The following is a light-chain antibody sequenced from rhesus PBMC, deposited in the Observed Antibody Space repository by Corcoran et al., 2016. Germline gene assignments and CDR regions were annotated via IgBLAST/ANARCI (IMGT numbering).Light chain of an antibody. CDR2: DAS. Sequence: DIQMTQSPSSLSASVGDTVTITCQASQGISKYLAWYQQKPGKAPKLLIYDASTLQSGVPSRVSGSGSGTEFTLTISSLQPEDFATDYCQQHNSYPPTFGQGTKVEIK. J-gene: IGKJ1*01. V-gene: IGKV1-25*01. CDR1: QGISKY. CDR3: QQHNSYPPT.